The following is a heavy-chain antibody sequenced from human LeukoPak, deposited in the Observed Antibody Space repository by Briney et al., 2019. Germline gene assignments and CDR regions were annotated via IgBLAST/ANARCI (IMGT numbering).Heavy chain of an antibody. J-gene: IGHJ4*02. CDR3: ARASRDGYNQNFDH. CDR2: IYPGGSET. Sequence: GESLKISCKGLGYIFSTYWNAWVRQRAGKGLEWMGIIYPGGSETRYDPSFQGQVTISADSSTSTAYLQWSSLRASDTAMYYCARASRDGYNQNFDHWGQGTLVTVSS. V-gene: IGHV5-51*01. D-gene: IGHD5-24*01. CDR1: GYIFSTYW.